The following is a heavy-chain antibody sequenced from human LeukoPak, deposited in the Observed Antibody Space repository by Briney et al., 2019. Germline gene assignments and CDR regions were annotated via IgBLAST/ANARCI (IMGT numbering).Heavy chain of an antibody. D-gene: IGHD3-10*01. V-gene: IGHV3-64D*06. J-gene: IGHJ4*02. CDR3: VKDGRYRGSGSSYYFDY. CDR1: GFTFSRYA. Sequence: PGGSLRLSCSASGFTFSRYAMHWVRQAPGKGLEYVSAISSNGGSTYYADSVKGRFTISRDDSKNTLYLQMSSLRAEDTAVYYCVKDGRYRGSGSSYYFDYWGQGTLVTVSS. CDR2: ISSNGGST.